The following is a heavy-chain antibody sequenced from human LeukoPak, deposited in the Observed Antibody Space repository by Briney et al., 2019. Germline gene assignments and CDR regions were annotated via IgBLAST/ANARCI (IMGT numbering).Heavy chain of an antibody. CDR1: GYTFTSYY. V-gene: IGHV1-46*01. CDR3: ARAAVYGGPWYYGMDV. Sequence: ASVTVSCTPSGYTFTSYYMHWVRQAPGQGLEGMGMINPSGGRTSYANKFQGRVTMTRDTSTSTVYMELSSLRSEDTAVYYCARAAVYGGPWYYGMDVWGQGTTVTVSS. D-gene: IGHD3-16*01. J-gene: IGHJ6*02. CDR2: INPSGGRT.